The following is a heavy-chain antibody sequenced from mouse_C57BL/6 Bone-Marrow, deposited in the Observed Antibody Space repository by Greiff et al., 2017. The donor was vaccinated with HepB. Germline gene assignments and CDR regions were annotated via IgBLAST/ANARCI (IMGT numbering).Heavy chain of an antibody. J-gene: IGHJ2*01. CDR2: INSDGGST. CDR3: ARHYYGSSYVG. D-gene: IGHD1-1*01. Sequence: DVMLVESGGGLVQPGESLKLSCESNEYEFPSHDMSWVRKTPEKRLELVAAINSDGGSTYYPDTIEGRFIIARDNTNKTLYLKMSSLRSEDTALYYCARHYYGSSYVGWGQGTTLTVSS. V-gene: IGHV5-2*01. CDR1: EYEFPSHD.